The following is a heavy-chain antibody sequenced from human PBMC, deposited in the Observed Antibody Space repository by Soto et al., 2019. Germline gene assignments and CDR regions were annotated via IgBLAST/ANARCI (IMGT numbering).Heavy chain of an antibody. D-gene: IGHD1-26*01. CDR1: GGSISSSSYY. Sequence: SETLSLPCTVAGGSISSSSYYWGWIRQPPGKGLEWIGSIYYSGSTYYNPSLKSRVTISVDTSKNQFSLKLSSVTAADTAVYYCARPIVGATSPYYYYYGMDVWGQGTTVTVSS. J-gene: IGHJ6*02. V-gene: IGHV4-39*01. CDR2: IYYSGST. CDR3: ARPIVGATSPYYYYYGMDV.